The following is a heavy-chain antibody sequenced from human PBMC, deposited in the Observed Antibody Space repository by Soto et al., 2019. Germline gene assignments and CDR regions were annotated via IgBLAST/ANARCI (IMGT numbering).Heavy chain of an antibody. CDR1: GFTFSIYN. J-gene: IGHJ4*02. Sequence: EVQLVESGGGLVQPGGSLRLSCAASGFTFSIYNMNWVRQAPGKGLEWVSYISSSSSIIYYADSVKGRFTISGDDAKNSLYFQMNSLRAEDTAVYFCARDQEASWYTRYSDYWGQGTLVTVSS. V-gene: IGHV3-48*01. CDR3: ARDQEASWYTRYSDY. D-gene: IGHD6-13*01. CDR2: ISSSSSII.